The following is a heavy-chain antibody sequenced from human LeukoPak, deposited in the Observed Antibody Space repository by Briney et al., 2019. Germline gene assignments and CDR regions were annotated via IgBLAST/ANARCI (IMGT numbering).Heavy chain of an antibody. CDR3: ARSYSSSWYSQFDY. D-gene: IGHD6-13*01. V-gene: IGHV4-61*02. CDR1: GGSISSGSYY. Sequence: SQTLSLTCTVSGGSISSGSYYWSWIRQPAGKGLEWIGRIYTSGSTNYNPSLKSRVTISVDTSKNQFSLKVSSVTAADTAVYYCARSYSSSWYSQFDYWGQETLVTVSS. CDR2: IYTSGST. J-gene: IGHJ4*02.